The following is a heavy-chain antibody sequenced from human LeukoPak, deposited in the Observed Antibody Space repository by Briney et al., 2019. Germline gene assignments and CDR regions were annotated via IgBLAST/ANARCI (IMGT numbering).Heavy chain of an antibody. D-gene: IGHD5-24*01. CDR1: GFTFSSYG. CDR2: ISSSSSTI. J-gene: IGHJ6*03. V-gene: IGHV3-48*01. Sequence: GGSLRLSCAASGFTFSSYGMSWVRQAPGKGLEWVSYISSSSSTIYYADSVKGRFTISRDNAKNSLYLQMNSLRAEDTAVYYCARDGRDGYNNEYYYYYYMDVWGKGTTVTVSS. CDR3: ARDGRDGYNNEYYYYYYMDV.